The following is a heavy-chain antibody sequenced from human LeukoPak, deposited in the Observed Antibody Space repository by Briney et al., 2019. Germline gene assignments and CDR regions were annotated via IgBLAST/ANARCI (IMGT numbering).Heavy chain of an antibody. J-gene: IGHJ4*02. CDR2: INPIFGTA. Sequence: SVKVSCKASGGTFSSYAISWVRQAPGQGLEWMGGINPIFGTANYAQKFQGRVTITADKSTSTAYMELSSLRSEDTAVYYCARAPYYYDSSGYYSYWGQGTLVTVPS. CDR1: GGTFSSYA. CDR3: ARAPYYYDSSGYYSY. V-gene: IGHV1-69*06. D-gene: IGHD3-22*01.